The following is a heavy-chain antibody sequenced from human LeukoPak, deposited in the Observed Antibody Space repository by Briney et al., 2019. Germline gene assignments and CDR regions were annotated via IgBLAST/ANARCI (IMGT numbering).Heavy chain of an antibody. CDR3: ARDSGSYRGFDY. CDR2: ISSSSSYI. D-gene: IGHD1-26*01. CDR1: GFTFSIYA. Sequence: GGSLRLSCAASGFTFSIYAMSWVPEAPGEGLEWVSSISSSSSYIYYADSVKGRFTISRDNAKNSLYLQMNSLRAEDTAVYYCARDSGSYRGFDYWGQGTLVTVSS. J-gene: IGHJ4*02. V-gene: IGHV3-21*01.